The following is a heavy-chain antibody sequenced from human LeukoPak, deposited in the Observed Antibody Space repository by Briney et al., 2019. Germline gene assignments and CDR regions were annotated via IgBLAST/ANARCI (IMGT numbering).Heavy chain of an antibody. CDR1: GGSISSYY. CDR2: IYYSGST. V-gene: IGHV4-59*01. CDR3: SEAPPVGATPGYNYFDY. D-gene: IGHD1-26*01. J-gene: IGHJ4*02. Sequence: SETLSLTCTVSGGSISSYYWSWIRQPPGKGLEWVGYIYYSGSTNYNPSLKSRVTISVDTSKNQFSLKLSSVTAADTAVYYCSEAPPVGATPGYNYFDYLGQGNLGTGFS.